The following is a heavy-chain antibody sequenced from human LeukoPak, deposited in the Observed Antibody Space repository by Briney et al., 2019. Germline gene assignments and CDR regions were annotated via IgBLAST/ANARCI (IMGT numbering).Heavy chain of an antibody. CDR1: ALPPSNYA. V-gene: IGHV3-23*01. J-gene: IGHJ4*02. Sequence: GGSLRLSCAASALPPSNYAMSWVRQAPGKGLEWVSSISDGGWTAYTDSVKGRFFISRETATNTLYLQMNSLRVEGTAVYYCAKECDYGNTSHMPCYWGQGTLVTVSS. CDR3: AKECDYGNTSHMPCY. D-gene: IGHD4-17*01. CDR2: ISDGGWT.